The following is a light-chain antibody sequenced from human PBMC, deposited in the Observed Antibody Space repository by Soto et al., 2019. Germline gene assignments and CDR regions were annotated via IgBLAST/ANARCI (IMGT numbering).Light chain of an antibody. CDR2: EVS. Sequence: SALTQPPSASGSPGQSVTISCTGTSSGIGGYNYVSWYQQHPGKAPKVIIYEVSRRPSGVPDRFSGSKPGNTASLTVSGLQAEDEADYYYSSYTSSGTYVFGTGTKVTVL. J-gene: IGLJ1*01. CDR1: SSGIGGYNY. V-gene: IGLV2-8*01. CDR3: SSYTSSGTYV.